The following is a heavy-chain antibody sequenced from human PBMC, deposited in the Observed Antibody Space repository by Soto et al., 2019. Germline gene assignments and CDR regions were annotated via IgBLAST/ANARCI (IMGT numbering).Heavy chain of an antibody. V-gene: IGHV3-21*01. J-gene: IGHJ5*02. Sequence: VGSRILSCAASGFTFSSYGMHWVRQAPGEGLEWVSSISSSSSYIYYADSVKGRFTISRDNAKNSLYLQMNSLRAEDTAVYYCARDGDSSGWSPLNWFDPWGQGTLVTVSS. D-gene: IGHD6-19*01. CDR1: GFTFSSYG. CDR2: ISSSSSYI. CDR3: ARDGDSSGWSPLNWFDP.